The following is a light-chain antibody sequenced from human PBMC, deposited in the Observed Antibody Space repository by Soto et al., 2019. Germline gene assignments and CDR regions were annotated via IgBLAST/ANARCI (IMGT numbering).Light chain of an antibody. Sequence: AIRMTQSPSSFSASTGDRVTITCRASQGISSYLAWYQQKPGKAPKLLIYAASTLQSGVPSRFRGSGSGTDFTLTISCLQSEDFATYYCQQYYSYPYTFGQGTKADIK. V-gene: IGKV1-8*01. CDR3: QQYYSYPYT. J-gene: IGKJ2*01. CDR2: AAS. CDR1: QGISSY.